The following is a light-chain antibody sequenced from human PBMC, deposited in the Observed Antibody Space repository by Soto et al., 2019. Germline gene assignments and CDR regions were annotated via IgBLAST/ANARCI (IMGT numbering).Light chain of an antibody. V-gene: IGKV1-5*01. J-gene: IGKJ1*01. CDR3: QQYRSFWT. Sequence: DIQMTQSPSTLSASVGDRVTITCRASQSISTWLAWYQQKPGKAPTLLIYDASSLESGVPSRFSRSGSGTEFTLTISGLQPDDFATYVCQQYRSFWTFGHGTKVAIK. CDR1: QSISTW. CDR2: DAS.